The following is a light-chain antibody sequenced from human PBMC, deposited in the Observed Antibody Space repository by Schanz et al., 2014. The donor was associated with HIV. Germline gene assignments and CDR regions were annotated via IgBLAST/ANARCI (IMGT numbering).Light chain of an antibody. CDR1: QNIGKW. CDR2: EAS. CDR3: QQYNSFSST. Sequence: DIQMTQSPSTVSASVGDRISITCRASQNIGKWLTWYQQKPGKAPKLLIYEASTLETGVPSRFSGSGSGTEFTLTITSLQPDDFATYYCQQYNSFSSTFGQGTKLEIK. J-gene: IGKJ2*01. V-gene: IGKV1-5*03.